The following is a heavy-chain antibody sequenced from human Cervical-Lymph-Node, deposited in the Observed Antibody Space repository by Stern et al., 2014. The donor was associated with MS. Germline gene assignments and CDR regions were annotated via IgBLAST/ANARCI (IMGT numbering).Heavy chain of an antibody. J-gene: IGHJ5*02. CDR3: TREMAARRLDP. V-gene: IGHV3-66*01. CDR2: FYSGIST. D-gene: IGHD5-24*01. CDR1: GSTVNSNY. Sequence: EVQLVESGGTLVQPGGSLRLSCAASGSTVNSNYMTWVRQAPGKGLEWVSIFYSGISTYYAESVKGRFSFSIDNSKNTLFLHMNNLRVEDTAMYYCTREMAARRLDPWGQGTLVIVSA.